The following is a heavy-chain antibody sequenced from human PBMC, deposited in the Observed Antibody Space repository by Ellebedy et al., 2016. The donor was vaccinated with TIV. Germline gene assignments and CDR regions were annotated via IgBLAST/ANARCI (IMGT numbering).Heavy chain of an antibody. D-gene: IGHD3-22*01. CDR1: GFTFSSFA. CDR3: AKGSSSEFNYDRVGFEY. CDR2: ISGGGSNT. J-gene: IGHJ4*01. V-gene: IGHV3-23*01. Sequence: GGSLRLSCAASGFTFSSFAMHWVRQAPGKGLEWLSVISGGGSNTYHADSVKGRFTITRDNSKNTLYLQMNRLRTEDTAVYFCAKGSSSEFNYDRVGFEYWGQGTLVTVSS.